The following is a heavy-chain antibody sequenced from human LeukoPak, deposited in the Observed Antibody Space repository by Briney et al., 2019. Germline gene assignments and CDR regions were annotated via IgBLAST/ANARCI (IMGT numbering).Heavy chain of an antibody. CDR3: AKAPFNYYDSSGYYFPPFDY. Sequence: PGGSLRLSCAASGFTFSSYAMSWVRQAPGKGLEWVSAISGSGGSTYYADSVKGRFTISRDNSKNTLYLQMNSLRAEDTAVYYCAKAPFNYYDSSGYYFPPFDYWGQGTLVTVSS. CDR1: GFTFSSYA. V-gene: IGHV3-23*01. CDR2: ISGSGGST. D-gene: IGHD3-22*01. J-gene: IGHJ4*02.